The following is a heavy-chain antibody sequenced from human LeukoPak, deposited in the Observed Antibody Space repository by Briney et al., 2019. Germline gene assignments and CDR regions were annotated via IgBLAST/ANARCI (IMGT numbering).Heavy chain of an antibody. J-gene: IGHJ3*02. V-gene: IGHV4-61*02. Sequence: SETLSRTCTGSGGSISSGSYYWSWIRQPAGKGLEWIGRIYTSGSTNYNPSLKSRVTISVDTSKNKFSLKLSSVTAADTAVYYCARDRAGYCSSTSCSNPDAFDIWGQGTMVTVSS. CDR1: GGSISSGSYY. CDR2: IYTSGST. D-gene: IGHD2-2*01. CDR3: ARDRAGYCSSTSCSNPDAFDI.